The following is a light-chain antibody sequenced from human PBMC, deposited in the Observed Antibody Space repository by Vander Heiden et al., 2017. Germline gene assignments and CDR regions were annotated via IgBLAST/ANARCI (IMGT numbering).Light chain of an antibody. Sequence: QSALTQPASVSGSPGQSITISCTGTSSDIGDHYHVSWYQQHPGKVPNVIIYEVSKRPSGVSNRFSGSKSGNTASLTISGLQAEDDADYYCCSFTRSSTLVFGTGTKVTAL. CDR3: CSFTRSSTLV. CDR1: SSDIGDHYH. J-gene: IGLJ1*01. V-gene: IGLV2-14*01. CDR2: EVS.